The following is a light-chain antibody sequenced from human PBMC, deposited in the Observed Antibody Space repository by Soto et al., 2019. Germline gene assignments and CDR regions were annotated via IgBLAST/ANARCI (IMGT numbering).Light chain of an antibody. Sequence: IGLTQCSGTLSLSQGERATLSCRASHSVSNNYLAWYQQTPGQAPRLLVYDTSYRATGVPDRFSGSGSGTDFTLTISRLEPEDSAVYYCQQYDSSPWTFGQGTKVDIK. CDR2: DTS. J-gene: IGKJ1*01. CDR1: HSVSNNY. V-gene: IGKV3-20*01. CDR3: QQYDSSPWT.